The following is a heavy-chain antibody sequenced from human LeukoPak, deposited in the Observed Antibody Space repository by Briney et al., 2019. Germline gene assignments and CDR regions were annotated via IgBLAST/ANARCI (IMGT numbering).Heavy chain of an antibody. D-gene: IGHD3-10*01. CDR1: GGSISSGYY. V-gene: IGHV4-38-2*02. CDR2: IYHSGST. J-gene: IGHJ4*02. Sequence: PSETLSLICSVSGGSISSGYYWGWIRQPPGKGLEWIGSIYHSGSTYYNPSLKSRVTISVDTSKNQFSLKLSSVTAADTAVYYCASESDLSMVRGVITYWGQGPLVTVSS. CDR3: ASESDLSMVRGVITY.